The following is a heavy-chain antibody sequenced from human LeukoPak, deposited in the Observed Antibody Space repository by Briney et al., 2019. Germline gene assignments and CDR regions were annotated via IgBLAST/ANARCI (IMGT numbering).Heavy chain of an antibody. J-gene: IGHJ4*02. CDR2: IYTSGST. CDR3: ARGGELLLSFDY. D-gene: IGHD1-26*01. V-gene: IGHV4-4*08. CDR1: GGSISSYY. Sequence: SETLSLTCTVSGGSISSYYWSWIRQPPGKGLEWIGRIYTSGSTNYNPSLKSRVTISVDTSKNQFSLKLSSVTAADTAVYYCARGGELLLSFDYWGQGTLVTVSS.